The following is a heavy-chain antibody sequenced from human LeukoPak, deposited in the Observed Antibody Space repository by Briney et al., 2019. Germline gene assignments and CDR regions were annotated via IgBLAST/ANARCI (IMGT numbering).Heavy chain of an antibody. J-gene: IGHJ4*02. Sequence: SETLSLTCTVSGGSLSSSTYYWGWLRQPPGKGLEWIGIIYYSGSTYYNPSLKSRVTISVNTSKNQFSLKLSSVTAADTAVYYCARTGVLRFLEGYFDYWGQGTLVTVSS. V-gene: IGHV4-39*01. CDR1: GGSLSSSTYY. CDR3: ARTGVLRFLEGYFDY. CDR2: IYYSGST. D-gene: IGHD3-3*01.